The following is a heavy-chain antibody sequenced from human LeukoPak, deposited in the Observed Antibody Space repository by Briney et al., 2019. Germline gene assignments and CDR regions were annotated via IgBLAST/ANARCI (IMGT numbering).Heavy chain of an antibody. Sequence: SETLSLTCTVSGGSISSSSHYWGWIRQPPGKGLQWIGSIYYTGSTYYNPSLKSRVTMSVDTSKNQFSLKLNSVTAADTAVYYCARHGGCSGGTCYSVDYWGQGTLVTVSS. V-gene: IGHV4-39*01. CDR1: GGSISSSSHY. J-gene: IGHJ4*02. D-gene: IGHD2-15*01. CDR2: IYYTGST. CDR3: ARHGGCSGGTCYSVDY.